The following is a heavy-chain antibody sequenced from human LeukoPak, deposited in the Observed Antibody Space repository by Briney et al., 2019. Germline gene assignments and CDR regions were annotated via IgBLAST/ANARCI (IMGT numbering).Heavy chain of an antibody. CDR3: ARSTNWWYNWFDP. D-gene: IGHD2-8*02. CDR2: IYYTGST. V-gene: IGHV4-38-2*01. CDR1: GFTFSDYY. Sequence: GSLRLSCAASGFTFSDYYTSWIRQAPGKGLEGIGSIYYTGSTYYNPSLKSRVTISVDTSKNQFSLKLSSVTAADAAVYYCARSTNWWYNWFDPWGQGTLVTVSS. J-gene: IGHJ5*02.